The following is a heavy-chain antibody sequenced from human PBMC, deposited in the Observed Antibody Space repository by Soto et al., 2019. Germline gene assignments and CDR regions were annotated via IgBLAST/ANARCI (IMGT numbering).Heavy chain of an antibody. CDR1: GFTFSSYA. Sequence: QVQLVESGGGVVQPGRSLRLSCAASGFTFSSYAMHWVRQAPGKGLEWVAVISYDGSNKYYADSVKGRFTISRDNSKNTLYLQMNSLRAEDTAVYYCARGDIVLVPAAILGHLDYWGQGTLVTVSS. CDR2: ISYDGSNK. J-gene: IGHJ4*02. CDR3: ARGDIVLVPAAILGHLDY. V-gene: IGHV3-30-3*01. D-gene: IGHD2-2*01.